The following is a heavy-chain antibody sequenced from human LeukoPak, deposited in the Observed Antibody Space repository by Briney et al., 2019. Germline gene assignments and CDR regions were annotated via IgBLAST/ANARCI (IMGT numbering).Heavy chain of an antibody. V-gene: IGHV3-7*03. CDR3: AKQRYYYDSSGYYFDY. J-gene: IGHJ4*02. CDR1: GLTFSSSW. Sequence: GGSLRLSCAVSGLTFSSSWMDWVRQAPGKGLGWVASINPEGSEKYSADSVKGRFTISRDNSKNTLYLQMNSLRAEDTAVYYCAKQRYYYDSSGYYFDYWGQGTLVTVSS. CDR2: INPEGSEK. D-gene: IGHD3-22*01.